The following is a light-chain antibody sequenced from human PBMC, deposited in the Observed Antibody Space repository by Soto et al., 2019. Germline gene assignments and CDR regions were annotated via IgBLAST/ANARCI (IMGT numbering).Light chain of an antibody. CDR2: ATS. J-gene: IGKJ1*01. Sequence: EIVLTQSPDTLSLFPGERATLSCRASQSVSYTYLAWYQQKPGQAPRPLISATSTRATGTPDRFSGSGSGTDFTLTISRLEPEDFALYYCQHYVSSRWTFGQGPKVEIK. CDR1: QSVSYTY. V-gene: IGKV3-20*01. CDR3: QHYVSSRWT.